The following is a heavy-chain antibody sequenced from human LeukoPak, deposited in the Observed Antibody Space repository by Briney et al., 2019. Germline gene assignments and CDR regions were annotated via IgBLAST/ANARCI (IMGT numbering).Heavy chain of an antibody. CDR3: AREITVDSPGDYYGMDV. CDR1: GYTFTCYY. V-gene: IGHV1-2*04. D-gene: IGHD4-23*01. J-gene: IGHJ6*02. Sequence: GASVKVSCKASGYTFTCYYMHWVRQAPGQGLEWMGWINPNSGGTNYAQKFQGWVTMTRDTSISTAYMELSRLRSDDTAVYYCAREITVDSPGDYYGMDVWGQGTTVTVSS. CDR2: INPNSGGT.